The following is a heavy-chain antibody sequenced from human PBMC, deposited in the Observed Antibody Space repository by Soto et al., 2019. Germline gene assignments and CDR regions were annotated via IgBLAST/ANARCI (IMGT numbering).Heavy chain of an antibody. CDR3: AREYCSSTSCQTLYRYYYYYYYMDV. D-gene: IGHD2-2*01. CDR2: IWYDGSNK. CDR1: GFTFSSYG. Sequence: GGSLRLSCAASGFTFSSYGMHWVRQAPGKGLEWVAVIWYDGSNKYYADSVKGRFTISRENSKNTLYLQRNSLRAEETAVYYCAREYCSSTSCQTLYRYYYYYYYMDVWGKGTTVTVSS. J-gene: IGHJ6*03. V-gene: IGHV3-33*01.